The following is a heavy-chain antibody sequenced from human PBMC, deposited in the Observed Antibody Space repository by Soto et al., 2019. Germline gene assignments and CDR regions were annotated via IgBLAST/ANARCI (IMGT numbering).Heavy chain of an antibody. CDR2: ISYDGSNK. CDR3: AKDRDRRYYDFWSAFFDY. Sequence: PGGSLRLSCAASGLTFSSYGMHWVRQAPGKGLEWVAVISYDGSNKYYADSVKGRFTISRDNSKNTLYLQMNSLRAEDTAVYYCAKDRDRRYYDFWSAFFDYWGQGTLVTVSS. CDR1: GLTFSSYG. V-gene: IGHV3-30*18. D-gene: IGHD3-3*01. J-gene: IGHJ4*02.